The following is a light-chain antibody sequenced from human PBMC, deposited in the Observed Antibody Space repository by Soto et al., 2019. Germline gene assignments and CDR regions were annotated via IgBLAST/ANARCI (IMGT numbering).Light chain of an antibody. CDR1: QGIRDD. J-gene: IGKJ1*01. V-gene: IGKV1-17*01. CDR3: LHYRSFPLT. CDR2: AAS. Sequence: DIQLTQSPSSLSASVGDRVTITCRASQGIRDDLGWYQQKAGEAPKRLIYAASSLHSGVPSRFSGSAATTEFTPIISILQHEFVANYYRLHYRSFPLTFGQGTKVDIK.